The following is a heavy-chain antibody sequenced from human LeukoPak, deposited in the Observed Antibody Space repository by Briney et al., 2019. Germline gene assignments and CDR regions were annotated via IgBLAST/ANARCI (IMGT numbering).Heavy chain of an antibody. D-gene: IGHD3-22*01. V-gene: IGHV4-4*07. Sequence: SETLSLTCTVSGGSISSYYWSWIRQPAGKGLEWIGRIYTTGSTNYNPSLKSRVTMSVDTSKNQFSLKLSSVTAADTAVYYWARDEVHYDSSLDAFDIWGQGTMVTVSS. CDR3: ARDEVHYDSSLDAFDI. J-gene: IGHJ3*02. CDR1: GGSISSYY. CDR2: IYTTGST.